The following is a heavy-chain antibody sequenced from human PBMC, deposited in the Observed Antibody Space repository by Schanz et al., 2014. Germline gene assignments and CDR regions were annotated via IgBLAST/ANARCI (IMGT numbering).Heavy chain of an antibody. D-gene: IGHD6-6*01. Sequence: QVQLVQSGAEVKKPGSSVKVSCTASGGTFSSYTISWIRQAPGQGLEWMGWISAYTNNTNYAQKVQGRVTMTKYTSSGTAYMELRSLRSDDTAVYYCGRGLSRSYIDFWGQGTLITVSS. CDR2: ISAYTNNT. V-gene: IGHV1-18*01. CDR3: GRGLSRSYIDF. J-gene: IGHJ4*02. CDR1: GGTFSSYT.